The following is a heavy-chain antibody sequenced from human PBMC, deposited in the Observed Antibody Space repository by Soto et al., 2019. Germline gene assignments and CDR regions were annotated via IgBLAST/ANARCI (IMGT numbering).Heavy chain of an antibody. CDR1: GGSLSSSSYY. CDR3: ARGLITGSQYSGGWYYFDS. D-gene: IGHD1-26*01. V-gene: IGHV4-39*01. J-gene: IGHJ4*02. CDR2: IYYSGST. Sequence: SETLSLTCTVSGGSLSSSSYYWGWIRQPPGKGLEWIGSIYYSGSTYYNPSLKSRVTISVDTSKNQFSLKLSSVTAADTAVYYCARGLITGSQYSGGWYYFDSWGQGTQVT.